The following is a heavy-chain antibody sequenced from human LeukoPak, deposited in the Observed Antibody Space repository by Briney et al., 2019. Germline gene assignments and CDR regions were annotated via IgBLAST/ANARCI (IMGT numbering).Heavy chain of an antibody. J-gene: IGHJ4*02. CDR2: I. D-gene: IGHD5-18*01. V-gene: IGHV4-39*01. Sequence: SETLSLTCTVSGGSISSSSAYWGWIRQPPGKGLEWIGSIYYNPSLKSRVTISADTSKNQFSLTLGSVSATDTAVYYCVSPRGFSYGYLDYWGQGTLVTVSS. CDR3: VSPRGFSYGYLDY. CDR1: GGSISSSSAY.